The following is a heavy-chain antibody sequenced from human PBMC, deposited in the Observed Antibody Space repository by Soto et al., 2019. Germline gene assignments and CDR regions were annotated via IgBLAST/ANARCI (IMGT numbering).Heavy chain of an antibody. J-gene: IGHJ6*02. CDR1: GGSISSSSYY. Sequence: SETLSLTCTVSGGSISSSSYYWGWIRQPPGKGLEWIGSIYYSGSTYYNPSLKSRVTISVDTSKNQFSLKLSSVTAADTAVYYCARGYDFWSGYYYYYYYGMDVWGQGTLVTVSS. D-gene: IGHD3-3*01. CDR2: IYYSGST. CDR3: ARGYDFWSGYYYYYYYGMDV. V-gene: IGHV4-39*01.